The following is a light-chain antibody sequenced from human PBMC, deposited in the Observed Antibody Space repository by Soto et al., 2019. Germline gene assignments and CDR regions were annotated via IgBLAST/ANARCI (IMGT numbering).Light chain of an antibody. J-gene: IGKJ5*01. Sequence: EIVLTQSPATLSLSPGERATLSCRASQSVSYSLAWYQQKPGQAPRLLIYDASSRATGIPARFSGSGSGTDVTLTSSSLEPEDFALYYCQQRSNWPPITFGQGTRLETK. CDR1: QSVSYS. CDR3: QQRSNWPPIT. V-gene: IGKV3-11*01. CDR2: DAS.